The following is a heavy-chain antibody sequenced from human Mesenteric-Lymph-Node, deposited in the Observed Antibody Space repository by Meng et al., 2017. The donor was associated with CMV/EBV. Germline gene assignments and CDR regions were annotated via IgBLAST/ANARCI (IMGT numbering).Heavy chain of an antibody. CDR2: VHRDDYDT. Sequence: GESLKISCQGSGCSFTSYWIGWVRQMPGKGLEWMGVVHRDDYDTRYRPSFRGQVTISADKSISTAYLQWSSLKASDSAMYYCVISGSYGSDFDYWGQGTLVTVSS. CDR3: VISGSYGSDFDY. J-gene: IGHJ4*01. V-gene: IGHV5-51*01. CDR1: GCSFTSYW. D-gene: IGHD5-18*01.